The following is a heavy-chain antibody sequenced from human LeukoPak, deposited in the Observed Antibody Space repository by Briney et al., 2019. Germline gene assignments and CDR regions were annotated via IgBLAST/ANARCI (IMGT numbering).Heavy chain of an antibody. CDR1: GGTFSSYA. V-gene: IGHV1-69*13. CDR2: IIPIFGTA. Sequence: RASVKVSCKASGGTFSSYAISWVRQAPGQGLEWMGGIIPIFGTANYAQKFQGRVTITADESTSTAYMELSSLRSEDTAVYYCARAYYYDSSGHHDAFDIWGQGTMVTVSS. J-gene: IGHJ3*02. CDR3: ARAYYYDSSGHHDAFDI. D-gene: IGHD3-22*01.